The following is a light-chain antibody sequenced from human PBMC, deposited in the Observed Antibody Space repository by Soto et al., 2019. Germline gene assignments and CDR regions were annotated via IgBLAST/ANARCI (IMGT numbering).Light chain of an antibody. CDR3: SSYTSSSTWV. Sequence: QSVLTQPASVSGSPGQSITISCTGTSSDIGHYDYVSWYQQHPGKAPKLMIYEVSNQPSGVSNRFSGSKSGNTASLTISGLQAEDEADYYCSSYTSSSTWVFGGGTQLTVL. CDR1: SSDIGHYDY. V-gene: IGLV2-14*01. J-gene: IGLJ3*02. CDR2: EVS.